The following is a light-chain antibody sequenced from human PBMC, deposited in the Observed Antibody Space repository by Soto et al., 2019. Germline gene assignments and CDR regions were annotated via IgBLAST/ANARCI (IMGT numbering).Light chain of an antibody. V-gene: IGKV3-20*01. Sequence: TRSLSPGERSTLSCSASQSVSNNYLAWYQQKPGQAPRLLIYGASNRATGIPDRFSGSGSGTDFTLTISRLEPEDFAVYYCQQYGSSGTFGQGTKVDIK. CDR3: QQYGSSGT. J-gene: IGKJ1*01. CDR2: GAS. CDR1: QSVSNNY.